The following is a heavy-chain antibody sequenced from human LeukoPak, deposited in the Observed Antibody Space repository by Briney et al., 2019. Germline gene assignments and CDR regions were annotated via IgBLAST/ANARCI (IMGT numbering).Heavy chain of an antibody. D-gene: IGHD4-11*01. Sequence: SVKVSCKASGGTFSSYAISWVRQAPGQGLEWMGGIIPIFGTANYAQKFQGRVTITTDESTSTAYMELSSLRSEDTAVYYCAKGLAAYSNYYFDYWGQGTLVTVSS. CDR3: AKGLAAYSNYYFDY. CDR1: GGTFSSYA. V-gene: IGHV1-69*05. J-gene: IGHJ4*02. CDR2: IIPIFGTA.